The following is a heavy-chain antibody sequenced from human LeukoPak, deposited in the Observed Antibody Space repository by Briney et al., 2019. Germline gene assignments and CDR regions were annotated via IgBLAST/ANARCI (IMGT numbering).Heavy chain of an antibody. J-gene: IGHJ4*02. CDR2: IKQDGSEK. D-gene: IGHD1-26*01. CDR1: GFTFSSYW. CDR3: AKDHRGGSYYDFDY. Sequence: PGGSLRLSCAASGFTFSSYWMSWVRQAPGKGLEWVANIKQDGSEKYYVDSVKGRFTISRDNAKNSLYLQMNSLRAEDTAVYYCAKDHRGGSYYDFDYWGQGTLVTVSS. V-gene: IGHV3-7*03.